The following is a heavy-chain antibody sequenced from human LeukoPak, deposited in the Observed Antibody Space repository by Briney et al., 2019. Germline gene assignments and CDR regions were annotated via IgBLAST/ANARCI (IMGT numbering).Heavy chain of an antibody. V-gene: IGHV3-23*01. CDR3: AKGARLRLGEDFDY. Sequence: GGSLRLSCAASGFIFTSYAMSWVRHTPGKGLEWVSGISGSGATTYYADSVKGRLTISRDNSKNTVYLQMNSLRAEDTAVYYCAKGARLRLGEDFDYWGQGTLVTVSS. CDR1: GFIFTSYA. J-gene: IGHJ4*02. CDR2: ISGSGATT. D-gene: IGHD3-16*01.